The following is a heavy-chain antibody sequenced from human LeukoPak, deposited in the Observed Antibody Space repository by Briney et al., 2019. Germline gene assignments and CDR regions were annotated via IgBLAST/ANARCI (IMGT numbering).Heavy chain of an antibody. CDR2: IRYDGSNE. V-gene: IGHV3-30*02. CDR3: AKDREMYFYDSSGYRDAFHI. Sequence: GGSLRLSCAASGFTFSTYGMHWVRQAPVKGLEWVAFIRYDGSNEDYADSVKGRFTISRDNSKNILYLQMNSLRAEDTAVYYCAKDREMYFYDSSGYRDAFHIWGQGTKVTVSS. CDR1: GFTFSTYG. J-gene: IGHJ3*02. D-gene: IGHD3-22*01.